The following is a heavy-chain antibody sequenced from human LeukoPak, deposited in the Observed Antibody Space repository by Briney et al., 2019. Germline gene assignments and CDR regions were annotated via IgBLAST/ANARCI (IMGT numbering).Heavy chain of an antibody. Sequence: SETLSLTCTFSGGSISSGDYYWSWIRQPPGKGLEWIGYIYYSGSTYYNPSLKSRVTISVDTSKNQFSLKLSSVTAADTAVYYCARDSRGYSYGPSGLDYWGQGTLVTVSS. D-gene: IGHD5-18*01. V-gene: IGHV4-30-4*08. J-gene: IGHJ4*02. CDR2: IYYSGST. CDR1: GGSISSGDYY. CDR3: ARDSRGYSYGPSGLDY.